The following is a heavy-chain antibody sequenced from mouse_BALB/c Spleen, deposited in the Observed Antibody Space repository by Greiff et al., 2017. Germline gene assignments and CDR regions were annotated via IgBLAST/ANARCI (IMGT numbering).Heavy chain of an antibody. Sequence: EVKVVESGGGLVKPGGSLKLSCAASGFTFSSYAMSWVRQTPEKRLEWVASISSGGSTYYPDSVKGRFTISRDNARNILYLQMSSLRSEDTAMYYCAREATARATSYAMDYWGQGTSVTVSS. J-gene: IGHJ4*01. CDR1: GFTFSSYA. D-gene: IGHD3-2*01. CDR2: ISSGGST. CDR3: AREATARATSYAMDY. V-gene: IGHV5-6-5*01.